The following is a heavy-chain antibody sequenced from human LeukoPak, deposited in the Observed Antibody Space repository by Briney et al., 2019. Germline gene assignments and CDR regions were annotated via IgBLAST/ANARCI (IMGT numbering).Heavy chain of an antibody. J-gene: IGHJ6*03. V-gene: IGHV4-59*01. CDR3: ARDVHYGAYYYMDV. CDR2: IYYSGST. CDR1: GGSISSYY. Sequence: SETLSLTCNVSGGSISSYYWSWIRQPPGKGLEWIGYIYYSGSTNYNPSLKSRVTISVDTSKNQFSLKLSSVTAADTAVYYCARDVHYGAYYYMDVWGKGTTVTVSS. D-gene: IGHD3-10*01.